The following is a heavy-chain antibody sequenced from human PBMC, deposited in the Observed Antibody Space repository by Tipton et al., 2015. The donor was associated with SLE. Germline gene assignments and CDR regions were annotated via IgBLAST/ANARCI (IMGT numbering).Heavy chain of an antibody. J-gene: IGHJ5*02. D-gene: IGHD3-10*01. CDR2: IYHSGST. CDR3: ARGSDFYGSGSSP. CDR1: GYSISSGYY. Sequence: TLSLTCAVSGYSISSGYYWGWIRQPPGKGLEWIGSIYHSGSTYYNPSLKSRVTISVDTSKNQFSLRLSSVTAADTAVYYCARGSDFYGSGSSPWGQGTLVTVSS. V-gene: IGHV4-38-2*01.